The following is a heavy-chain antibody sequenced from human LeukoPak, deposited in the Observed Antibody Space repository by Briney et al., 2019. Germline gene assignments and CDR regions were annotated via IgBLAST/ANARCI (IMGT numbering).Heavy chain of an antibody. CDR2: IIAGVDTT. D-gene: IGHD3-10*01. CDR3: AKDFGRNLGGPGY. J-gene: IGHJ4*02. CDR1: GFTFSNYA. V-gene: IGHV3-23*01. Sequence: GGSLRLSCAASGFTFSNYAMSWVRQAPGKGLEWVSGIIAGVDTTYYADSVKGRFTISRDHSKNTLYLQMNSLRAEDTAVYYCAKDFGRNLGGPGYWGRGTRVTVSS.